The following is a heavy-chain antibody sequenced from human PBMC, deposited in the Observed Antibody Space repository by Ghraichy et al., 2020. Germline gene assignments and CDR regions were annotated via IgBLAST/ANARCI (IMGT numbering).Heavy chain of an antibody. J-gene: IGHJ2*01. V-gene: IGHV4-59*01. D-gene: IGHD3-10*01. CDR3: ARDYLHYWYFDL. CDR1: GVSLSGYY. Sequence: SQTLSLTCTVFGVSLSGYYWSWIRQPPGKGLEWIGYIYHNGGTNYNPSLKSRVSLSIDTSKNQFSLKLSSVTAADTAVYYCARDYLHYWYFDLWGRGTLLTVSS. CDR2: IYHNGGT.